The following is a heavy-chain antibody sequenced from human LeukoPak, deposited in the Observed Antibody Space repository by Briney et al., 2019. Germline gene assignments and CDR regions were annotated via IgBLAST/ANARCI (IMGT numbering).Heavy chain of an antibody. D-gene: IGHD2-2*01. CDR1: GGSISSSSYY. Sequence: SETLSLTCTVSGGSISSSSYYWGWIRQPPGKGLEWIGSIYYRGSTYYNPSLKSRVTISVDTSKNQFSLKLSSVTAADTAVYYCARQLGYCSSTSCYADKVDYWGQGTLVTVSS. J-gene: IGHJ4*02. V-gene: IGHV4-39*01. CDR2: IYYRGST. CDR3: ARQLGYCSSTSCYADKVDY.